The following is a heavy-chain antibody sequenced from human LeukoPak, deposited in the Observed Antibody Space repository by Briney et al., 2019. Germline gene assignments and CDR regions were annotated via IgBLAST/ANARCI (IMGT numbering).Heavy chain of an antibody. D-gene: IGHD3-10*01. CDR1: GFRFSSYE. CDR3: AKDLIGENYYGSGSYYRY. V-gene: IGHV3-23*01. CDR2: ISGSGAGT. J-gene: IGHJ4*02. Sequence: QTGGSLRLSCAASGFRFSSYEMNWVRQAPGKGLEWVSAISGSGAGTYYADSVKGRFTISRDNSKNTLYLQMNSLRAEDTAVYYCAKDLIGENYYGSGSYYRYWGQGTLVTVSS.